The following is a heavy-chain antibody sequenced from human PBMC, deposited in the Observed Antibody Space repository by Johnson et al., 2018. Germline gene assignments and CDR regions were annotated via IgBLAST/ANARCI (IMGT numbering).Heavy chain of an antibody. CDR3: ARDGNKDGHEPEYYFDS. J-gene: IGHJ4*02. Sequence: QLVQSGGGVVQPGRSLRLSCAASGFTFTSYAMHWVRQAPGKGLEWVAIISYDGNRKYYADAVRGRFTISRDNSKDTVSLQMSSRRAEETGMVYCARDGNKDGHEPEYYFDSWGQGTLVTVSS. CDR1: GFTFTSYA. V-gene: IGHV3-30-3*01. CDR2: ISYDGNRK. D-gene: IGHD5-24*01.